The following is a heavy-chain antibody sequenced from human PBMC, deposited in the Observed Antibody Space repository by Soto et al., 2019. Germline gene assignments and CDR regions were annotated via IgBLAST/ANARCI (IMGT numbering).Heavy chain of an antibody. D-gene: IGHD3-22*01. CDR2: ISYDGSNK. Sequence: GGSLRLSCAASGFTFSSYAMHWVRQAPGKGLEWVAVISYDGSNKYYADSVKGRFTISRDNSKNTLYLQMNSLRAEDTAVYYCARGLQNYYDSSGYLYWGQGTLVTVSS. V-gene: IGHV3-30-3*01. CDR1: GFTFSSYA. CDR3: ARGLQNYYDSSGYLY. J-gene: IGHJ4*02.